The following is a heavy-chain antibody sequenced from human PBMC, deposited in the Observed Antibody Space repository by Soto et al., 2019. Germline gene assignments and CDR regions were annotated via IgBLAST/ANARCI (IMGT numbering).Heavy chain of an antibody. V-gene: IGHV4-34*01. CDR2: ILHSGST. D-gene: IGHD2-21*02. CDR3: ARGRIPSHIMLVTDVASRTHRFDY. CDR1: GGSFSGYY. J-gene: IGHJ4*02. Sequence: PSETLSLTCAVSGGSFSGYYWSWIRHAPGKGLEGMGEILHSGSTSYNPSLKRRVTISIDTSRNQFSLKLTSVTAADTPVYYCARGRIPSHIMLVTDVASRTHRFDYWGQGTLVTV.